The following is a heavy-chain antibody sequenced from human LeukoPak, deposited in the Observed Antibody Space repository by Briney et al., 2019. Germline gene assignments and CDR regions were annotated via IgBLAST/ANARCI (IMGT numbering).Heavy chain of an antibody. CDR2: IYYSGST. Sequence: SETLSLTCTVSGGSISSYYWSWIRQPPGKGLEWIGYIYYSGSTDYNPSLKSRVTISVDTPKNQFSLNLSSVTAADTAVYYCARHTYRNYHYYYYGMDVWGQGPTVTVSS. D-gene: IGHD4-11*01. CDR3: ARHTYRNYHYYYYGMDV. CDR1: GGSISSYY. J-gene: IGHJ6*02. V-gene: IGHV4-59*08.